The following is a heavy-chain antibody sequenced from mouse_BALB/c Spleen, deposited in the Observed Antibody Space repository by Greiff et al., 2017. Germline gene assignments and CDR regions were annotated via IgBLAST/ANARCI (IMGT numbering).Heavy chain of an antibody. CDR1: GYSFTSYW. D-gene: IGHD2-14*01. V-gene: IGHV1-5*01. Sequence: VQLKESGTVLARPGASVKMSCKASGYSFTSYWMHWVKQRPGQGLEWIGAIYPGNSDTSYNQKFKGKAKLTAVTSASTAYMELSSLTNEDSAVYYCTRGGYYRYDGGATGFDYWGQGTTLTVSS. CDR3: TRGGYYRYDGGATGFDY. CDR2: IYPGNSDT. J-gene: IGHJ2*01.